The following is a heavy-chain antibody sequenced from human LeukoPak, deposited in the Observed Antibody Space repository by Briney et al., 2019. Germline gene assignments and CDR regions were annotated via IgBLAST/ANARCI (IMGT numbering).Heavy chain of an antibody. Sequence: SETLSLTCTVSVGSLSSYYWSWVRQPAGKGLEWIGRIYISGSTNYNPSPTSRVTMSVDTSKNQFSLKLSSVTAADTAVYYCARGRNYYDSSGNFDYWGQGTLVTVSS. J-gene: IGHJ4*02. CDR1: VGSLSSYY. D-gene: IGHD3-22*01. CDR2: IYISGST. V-gene: IGHV4-4*07. CDR3: ARGRNYYDSSGNFDY.